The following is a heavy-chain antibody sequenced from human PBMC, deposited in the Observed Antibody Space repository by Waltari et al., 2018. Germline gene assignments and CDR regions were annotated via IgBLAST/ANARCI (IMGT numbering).Heavy chain of an antibody. V-gene: IGHV1-24*01. D-gene: IGHD3-3*01. CDR2: FGPEDGET. CDR3: AARITIFGVVIIPFDY. Sequence: QVQLVQSGAEVKKPGASVKVSCKVSGYTLTELSMHWVRQAPGKGLEWMGGFGPEDGETIYAQKFQGRVTMTEDTSTDTAYMELSSLRSEDTAVYYCAARITIFGVVIIPFDYWGQGTLVTVSS. J-gene: IGHJ4*02. CDR1: GYTLTELS.